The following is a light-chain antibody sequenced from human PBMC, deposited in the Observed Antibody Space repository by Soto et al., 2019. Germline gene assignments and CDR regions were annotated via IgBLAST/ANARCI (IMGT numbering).Light chain of an antibody. Sequence: QSALTQPASVSGSPGQSITISCTGSSSDVGGHNSISWYQHHPVTAPKLILYDVKNRPSGVSDRFSGSKSGNTASLTISGLQAEDEADYYCSSYTDSNTVVFGGGTKLTVL. CDR1: SSDVGGHNS. CDR2: DVK. J-gene: IGLJ2*01. CDR3: SSYTDSNTVV. V-gene: IGLV2-14*03.